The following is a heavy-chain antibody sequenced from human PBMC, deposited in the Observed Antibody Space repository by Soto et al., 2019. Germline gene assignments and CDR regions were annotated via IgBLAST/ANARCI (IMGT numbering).Heavy chain of an antibody. V-gene: IGHV1-69*13. Sequence: SVKVSCKASGGTFSSYAISWVRQAPGQGLEWMGGIIPIFGTANYAQKFQGRVTITADESTSTAYMELSSLRSEDTAVYYCARDRYYDSSGYPGYFDYWGQGTLVTVSS. CDR3: ARDRYYDSSGYPGYFDY. D-gene: IGHD3-22*01. CDR2: IIPIFGTA. CDR1: GGTFSSYA. J-gene: IGHJ4*02.